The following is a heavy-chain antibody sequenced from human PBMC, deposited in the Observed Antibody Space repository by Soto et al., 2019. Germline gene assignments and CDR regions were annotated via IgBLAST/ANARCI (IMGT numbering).Heavy chain of an antibody. Sequence: EVQLVEAGGGLVQPGGSLRLSCAASGFTFSDYSMNWVRQAPGKGLEWISHISTSGTTIFYADSVKVRFTISRDNAKNSLFLHMNSLRAEDTAIYYCARRSALKGAGSYYPYFYYYMDVWGKGTKVTVSS. CDR1: GFTFSDYS. D-gene: IGHD3-10*01. J-gene: IGHJ6*03. V-gene: IGHV3-48*04. CDR2: ISTSGTTI. CDR3: ARRSALKGAGSYYPYFYYYMDV.